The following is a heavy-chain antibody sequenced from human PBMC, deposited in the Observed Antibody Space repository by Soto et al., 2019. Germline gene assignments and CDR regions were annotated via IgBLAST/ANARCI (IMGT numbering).Heavy chain of an antibody. Sequence: QVQLVQSGAEVKKPGASVKVSCKASGYTFTSYGISWVRQAPGQGLEWMGWISAYNGNTNYAQKLQGRVTMTTDTSTSTAYMELRSMRSDDTAVYYCARKGAAAGQYYYYGMDVWGQGTTVTVSS. CDR3: ARKGAAAGQYYYYGMDV. D-gene: IGHD6-13*01. CDR2: ISAYNGNT. J-gene: IGHJ6*02. V-gene: IGHV1-18*01. CDR1: GYTFTSYG.